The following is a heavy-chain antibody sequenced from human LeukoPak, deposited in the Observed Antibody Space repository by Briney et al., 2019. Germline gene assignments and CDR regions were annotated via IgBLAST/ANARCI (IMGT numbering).Heavy chain of an antibody. D-gene: IGHD1-14*01. Sequence: ASVKVSCKASGYTFTSYDINWVRQATGQGLEWMGWMNPNSGNTGYAQKFQGRVTITRSTSISTAYMELSSLRSEDTAVYYCARGRKIGPARYYYYYMDVWGKGTTVTISS. CDR2: MNPNSGNT. J-gene: IGHJ6*03. V-gene: IGHV1-8*03. CDR1: GYTFTSYD. CDR3: ARGRKIGPARYYYYYMDV.